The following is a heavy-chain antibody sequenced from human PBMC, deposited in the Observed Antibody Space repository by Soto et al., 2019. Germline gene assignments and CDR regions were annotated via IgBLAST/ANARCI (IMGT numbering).Heavy chain of an antibody. Sequence: QVQLQQWGAGLLKPSETLSLTCAVYGGSFSGYYWSWIRQPPGKGLGWIGEINHSGSTNYNPSLKSRVTISVDTSKNQFSLKLSSVTAADAAVYYCARGTWVRSAFDIWGQGTMVTVSS. V-gene: IGHV4-34*01. CDR1: GGSFSGYY. CDR2: INHSGST. D-gene: IGHD3-10*01. J-gene: IGHJ3*02. CDR3: ARGTWVRSAFDI.